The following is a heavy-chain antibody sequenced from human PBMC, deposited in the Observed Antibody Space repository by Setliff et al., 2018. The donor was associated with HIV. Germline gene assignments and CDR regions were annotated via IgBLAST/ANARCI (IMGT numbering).Heavy chain of an antibody. D-gene: IGHD3-10*01. J-gene: IGHJ4*02. V-gene: IGHV1-2*02. Sequence: ASVKVSCKASGYTFNNYGISWVRQAPGQGLEWMGWINPNSGGTNYAQKFQGRVTMTRDTSISTAYMELSRLRSDDTAVYYCAGSLEKLLWFGESAYYFDYWGQGTLVTVSS. CDR2: INPNSGGT. CDR3: AGSLEKLLWFGESAYYFDY. CDR1: GYTFNNYG.